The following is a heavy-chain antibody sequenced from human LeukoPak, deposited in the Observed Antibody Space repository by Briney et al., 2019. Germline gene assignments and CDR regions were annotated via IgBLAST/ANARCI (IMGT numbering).Heavy chain of an antibody. Sequence: ALVKVSCKASGYTFTAYYIHWVRQAPGQGLEWLGWVNPNTGGTNFAPKFQGRVTMTRDTSIRMTYMELTSLKSDDTAVYYCARVSPYGDFDCWGQGTLVTVSS. V-gene: IGHV1-2*02. CDR1: GYTFTAYY. J-gene: IGHJ4*02. D-gene: IGHD4-17*01. CDR2: VNPNTGGT. CDR3: ARVSPYGDFDC.